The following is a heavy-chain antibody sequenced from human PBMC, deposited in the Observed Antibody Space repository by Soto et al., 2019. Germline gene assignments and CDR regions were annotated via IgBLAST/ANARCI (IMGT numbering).Heavy chain of an antibody. D-gene: IGHD4-17*01. V-gene: IGHV3-23*01. J-gene: IGHJ6*02. Sequence: GGSLRLSCAASRFTFSSHAMSWVRQAPGKGLEWVSGLSASGGSTYYVDSVKGRFTISRDNSKNTLHLQMNSLRAEDTAAYYCAKFRAVTTFWYFYGMDVWGQGTTVTVSS. CDR3: AKFRAVTTFWYFYGMDV. CDR1: RFTFSSHA. CDR2: LSASGGST.